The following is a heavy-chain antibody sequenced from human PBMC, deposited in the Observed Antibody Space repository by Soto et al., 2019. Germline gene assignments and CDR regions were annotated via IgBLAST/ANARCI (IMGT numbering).Heavy chain of an antibody. CDR2: ISYDGSNK. CDR3: ARENLPASVVTADFDY. Sequence: GGSLRLSCAASGFTFSSYAMHWVRQAPGKGLEWVAVISYDGSNKYYADSVKGRFTISRDNSKNTLYLQMNSLRAEDTVVYCGARENLPASVVTADFDYWGQGTLVTVSS. V-gene: IGHV3-30-3*01. D-gene: IGHD2-21*02. J-gene: IGHJ4*02. CDR1: GFTFSSYA.